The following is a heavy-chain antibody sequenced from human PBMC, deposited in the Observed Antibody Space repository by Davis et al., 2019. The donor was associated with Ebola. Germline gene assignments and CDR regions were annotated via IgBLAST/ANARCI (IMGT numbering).Heavy chain of an antibody. Sequence: GESLKISCAASGFTFSSYSMNWVRQAPGKGLEWVSSISSSSSYIYYADSVKGRFTISRDNAKNSLYLQMNSLRAEDTAVYYCARECLNYYGMDVWGQGTTVTVSS. J-gene: IGHJ6*02. CDR3: ARECLNYYGMDV. V-gene: IGHV3-21*04. CDR1: GFTFSSYS. CDR2: ISSSSSYI.